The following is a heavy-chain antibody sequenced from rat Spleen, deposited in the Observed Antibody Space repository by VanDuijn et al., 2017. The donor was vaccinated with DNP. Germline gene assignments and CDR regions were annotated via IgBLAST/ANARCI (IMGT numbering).Heavy chain of an antibody. CDR3: VRWEGINGY. CDR2: VRYNGET. CDR1: GFPLTSYG. D-gene: IGHD1-11*01. J-gene: IGHJ3*01. V-gene: IGHV2-34*01. Sequence: QVQLKESGPGPVQPSETLSLTCTVSGFPLTSYGVSWVRQSPGKGLEWMGRVRYNGETAYNSALKSRLIIRRDTSKSQVFLEMNSLQTEDTAMYFCVRWEGINGYWGQGTLVTVSS.